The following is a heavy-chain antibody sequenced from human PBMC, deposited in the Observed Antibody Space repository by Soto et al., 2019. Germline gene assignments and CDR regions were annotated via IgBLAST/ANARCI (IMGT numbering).Heavy chain of an antibody. J-gene: IGHJ6*02. V-gene: IGHV4-61*01. CDR2: IYYSGSP. D-gene: IGHD6-19*01. CDR3: ARGIEGWYQGRYYYGMDV. CDR1: GGSVSSGSYY. Sequence: QVQLQESGPGLVKPSETLSLTCTVSGGSVSSGSYYWSWIRQPPGKGLEWIGYIYYSGSPNYNPSLKSRVTISVDTSKTQFSLKLSSVTAADTAVYYCARGIEGWYQGRYYYGMDVWGQGTTVTVSS.